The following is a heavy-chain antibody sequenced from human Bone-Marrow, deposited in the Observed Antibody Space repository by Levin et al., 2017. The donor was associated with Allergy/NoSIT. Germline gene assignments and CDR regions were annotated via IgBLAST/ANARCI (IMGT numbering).Heavy chain of an antibody. V-gene: IGHV4-31*03. CDR1: GGSISSGGYY. CDR2: IYYSGST. D-gene: IGHD3-9*01. Sequence: SETLSLTCTVSGGSISSGGYYWSWIRQHPGKGLEWIGYIYYSGSTYYNPSLKSRVTISVDTSKNQFSLKLSSVTAADTAVYYCARDYYDILTGSLDAFDIWGQGTMVTVSS. CDR3: ARDYYDILTGSLDAFDI. J-gene: IGHJ3*02.